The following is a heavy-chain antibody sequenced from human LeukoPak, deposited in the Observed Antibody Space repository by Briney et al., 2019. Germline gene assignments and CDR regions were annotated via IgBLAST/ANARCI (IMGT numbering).Heavy chain of an antibody. D-gene: IGHD3-16*01. V-gene: IGHV3-7*03. CDR3: ANIRGG. Sequence: SGGSLRLSCAASGFTFSSYAMHWVRQAPGKGLEWVANIKQDGSEKLYVDSVKGRFAISRDNAKNSLYLQMNSLRVEDTAVYYCANIRGGWGQGTLVTVSS. J-gene: IGHJ4*02. CDR2: IKQDGSEK. CDR1: GFTFSSYA.